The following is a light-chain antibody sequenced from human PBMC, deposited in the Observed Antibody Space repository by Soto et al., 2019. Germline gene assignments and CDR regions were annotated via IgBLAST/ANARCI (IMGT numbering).Light chain of an antibody. J-gene: IGKJ1*01. V-gene: IGKV3-15*01. CDR3: QQYNDWPRT. Sequence: EIVMTQSPATLSVPPGEGANLSRRASQSVSNHLAWYQQKAGQAPRILIYGASTRAAGIPGRLSGSGSGTEFALTISRLQSEDSAVYYCQQYNDWPRTFGQGTKVDIK. CDR1: QSVSNH. CDR2: GAS.